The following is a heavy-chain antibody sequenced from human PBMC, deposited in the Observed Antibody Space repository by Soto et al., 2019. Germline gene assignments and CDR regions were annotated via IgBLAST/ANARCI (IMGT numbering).Heavy chain of an antibody. V-gene: IGHV4-34*01. D-gene: IGHD2-15*01. CDR3: AGGWLGRIEDGQQIRSWFDP. CDR2: INHSGST. Sequence: QVQLQQWGAGLLKPSETLSLTCAVYGGSFSGYYWSWIRQPPGKGLEWIGEINHSGSTNYNPSLKSRVTISVDTSKNQFSLKLSSVTAADTAVYYCAGGWLGRIEDGQQIRSWFDPWGQGTLVTVSS. J-gene: IGHJ5*02. CDR1: GGSFSGYY.